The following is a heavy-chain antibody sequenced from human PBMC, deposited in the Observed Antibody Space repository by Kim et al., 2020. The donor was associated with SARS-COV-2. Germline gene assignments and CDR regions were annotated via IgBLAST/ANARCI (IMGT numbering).Heavy chain of an antibody. V-gene: IGHV3-23*01. Sequence: GGSLRLSCAASGFTFSNYAMNWFRQAPGKGLEWVSAISVGTGSTYYADSVKGRFTISRDNSKSTLSLQMSSLRAEDTAVYYCATAVSQTYYYGMDVWGQGTTVTVSS. CDR2: ISVGTGST. CDR3: ATAVSQTYYYGMDV. J-gene: IGHJ6*02. CDR1: GFTFSNYA. D-gene: IGHD2-8*01.